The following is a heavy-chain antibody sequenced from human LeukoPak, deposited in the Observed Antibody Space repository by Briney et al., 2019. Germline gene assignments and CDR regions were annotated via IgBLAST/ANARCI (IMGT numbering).Heavy chain of an antibody. D-gene: IGHD5-24*01. V-gene: IGHV4-61*01. CDR2: IYYSGST. CDR3: ARARGMATIPFDY. J-gene: IGHJ4*02. Sequence: SETLSLTCTVSGGSVSSGSYYWSWIRQPPGKGLEWIGYIYYSGSTNYNPSLKSRVTISVDTSKNQFSLKLSSVTAADTAVYYCARARGMATIPFDYWGQGTLVTVSS. CDR1: GGSVSSGSYY.